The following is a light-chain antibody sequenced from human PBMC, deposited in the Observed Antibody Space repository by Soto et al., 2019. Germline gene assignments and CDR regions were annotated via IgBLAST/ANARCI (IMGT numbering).Light chain of an antibody. J-gene: IGLJ1*01. CDR1: SSDVGSYNR. V-gene: IGLV2-18*02. CDR2: EVS. CDR3: SSYTSSNTYV. Sequence: QSVLTQPPSVSGSPGQSGALSCTGTSSDVGSYNRVSWYQQPPGTAPKVMIYEVSNRPSGVPDRFSGSKSGNTASLTISGLQAEDEADYYCSSYTSSNTYVFGTGTKVTVL.